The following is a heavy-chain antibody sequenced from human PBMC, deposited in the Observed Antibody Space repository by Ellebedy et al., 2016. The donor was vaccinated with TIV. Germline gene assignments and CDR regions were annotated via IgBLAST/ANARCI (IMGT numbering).Heavy chain of an antibody. CDR1: GGSTSSYD. V-gene: IGHV4-59*01. CDR2: IHYSGST. Sequence: MPSETLSLTCTVSGGSTSSYDWSRSRQRPGKGLEWIGYIHYSGSTNYNPSLKSRVTISVDTSKNQFSLKLSSVTAADTAVYYCARDRQVGYYYGMDVWGQGTTVTVSS. D-gene: IGHD1-26*01. CDR3: ARDRQVGYYYGMDV. J-gene: IGHJ6*02.